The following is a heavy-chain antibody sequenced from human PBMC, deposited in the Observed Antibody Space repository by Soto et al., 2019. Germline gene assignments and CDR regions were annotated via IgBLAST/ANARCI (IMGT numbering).Heavy chain of an antibody. V-gene: IGHV3-23*01. J-gene: IGHJ4*01. Sequence: PGGSLRLSCAASRFSFSSYAMSWVRQAPGKGLEWVSGISGGGGSTYYADSVKGRFTISRDNSKNTLYLQMNGLRAEDSAVYYWAKVPSAWSDLDYWAQGTLVTASS. D-gene: IGHD2-15*01. CDR1: RFSFSSYA. CDR2: ISGGGGST. CDR3: AKVPSAWSDLDY.